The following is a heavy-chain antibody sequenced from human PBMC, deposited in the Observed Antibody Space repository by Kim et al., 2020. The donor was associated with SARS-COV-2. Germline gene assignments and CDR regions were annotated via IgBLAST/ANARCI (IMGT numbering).Heavy chain of an antibody. Sequence: SVKVSCKASGGTFSSYAISWVRQAPGQGLEWMGGIIPIFGTANYAQKFQGRVTITADESTSTAYMELSSLRSEDTAVYYCARDRDCGGDCGPWFDPWGQGTLVTVSS. D-gene: IGHD2-21*02. CDR2: IIPIFGTA. J-gene: IGHJ5*02. CDR1: GGTFSSYA. CDR3: ARDRDCGGDCGPWFDP. V-gene: IGHV1-69*13.